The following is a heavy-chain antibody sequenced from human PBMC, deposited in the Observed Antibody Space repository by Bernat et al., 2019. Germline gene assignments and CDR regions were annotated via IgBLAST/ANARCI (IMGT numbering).Heavy chain of an antibody. D-gene: IGHD6-13*01. V-gene: IGHV6-1*01. Sequence: QVQLQQSGPGLVKPSQTLSLTCAISGDSVSSNSAAWNWIRQSPSRGLEWLGRTYYRSKWYNDYAVSVKSRITISPDTSKNQFSLQLNTGTPEDTAVYYCAGGGSSSLWAGQENWFDPWGQGTLVTVSS. J-gene: IGHJ5*02. CDR1: GDSVSSNSAA. CDR2: TYYRSKWYN. CDR3: AGGGSSSLWAGQENWFDP.